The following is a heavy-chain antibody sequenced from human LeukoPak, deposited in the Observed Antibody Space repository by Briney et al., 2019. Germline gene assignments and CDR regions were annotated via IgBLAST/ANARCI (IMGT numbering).Heavy chain of an antibody. CDR1: GGSISSGGYY. D-gene: IGHD3-10*01. J-gene: IGHJ6*02. V-gene: IGHV4-31*03. CDR3: AILLWFGESGPYGMDV. CDR2: IYYSGST. Sequence: KSSETLSLTCTVSGGSISSGGYYWSWIRQHPGKGLEWIGYIYYSGSTYYNPSLKSRVTISVDTSKNQFSLKLSSVTAADTAVYYCAILLWFGESGPYGMDVWGQGTTVTVSS.